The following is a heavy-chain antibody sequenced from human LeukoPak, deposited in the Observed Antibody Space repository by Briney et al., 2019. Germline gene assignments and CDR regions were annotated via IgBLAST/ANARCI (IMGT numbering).Heavy chain of an antibody. CDR2: INDSGST. CDR3: ARVIDYDISGYYLGY. V-gene: IGHV4-34*01. J-gene: IGHJ4*02. CDR1: GGSFSGYY. Sequence: SSETLSLTCAVYGGSFSGYYWSWIRQPLGKGLEWIGEINDSGSTSCSPSLKSRVSISVDTSKNQFSLKLSSVTAADTAVYYCARVIDYDISGYYLGYWGQGTRVTVSS. D-gene: IGHD3-22*01.